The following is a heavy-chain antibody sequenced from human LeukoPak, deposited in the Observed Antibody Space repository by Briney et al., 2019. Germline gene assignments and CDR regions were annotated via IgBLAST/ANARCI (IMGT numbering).Heavy chain of an antibody. CDR3: ARQGQFGEFSAFGV. J-gene: IGHJ3*01. CDR2: IYYSGKV. Sequence: SETLSLTCTVSGGSISNYYWSWIRQPPGKGLEWIGYIYYSGKVNYNPSLKSRVTISVDTSKNQFSLKLSSVTAADTAVYYCARQGQFGEFSAFGVWGQGTMVTVSS. CDR1: GGSISNYY. D-gene: IGHD3-10*01. V-gene: IGHV4-59*08.